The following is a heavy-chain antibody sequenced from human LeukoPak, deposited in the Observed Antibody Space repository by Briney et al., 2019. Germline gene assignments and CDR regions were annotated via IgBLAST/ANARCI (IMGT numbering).Heavy chain of an antibody. CDR2: ISYDGSNK. V-gene: IGHV3-30-3*01. Sequence: PGRSLRLSCAASGFTFSSYAMHWVRQAPGKGLEWVAVISYDGSNKYYADSVKGRFTISRDNSKNTLYLQMNSLRAEDTAVYYCARALRFLEWLGAWGQGTLVTVSS. CDR3: ARALRFLEWLGA. CDR1: GFTFSSYA. D-gene: IGHD3-3*01. J-gene: IGHJ5*02.